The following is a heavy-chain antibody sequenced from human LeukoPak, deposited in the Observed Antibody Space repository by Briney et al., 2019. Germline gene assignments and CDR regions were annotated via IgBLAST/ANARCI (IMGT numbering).Heavy chain of an antibody. CDR3: ARSLGKDYYYYGMDV. J-gene: IGHJ6*02. V-gene: IGHV4-59*08. CDR2: IYYSGST. Sequence: SETLSLTCTVSGGSISSYYWSWIRQPPGKGLEWIGYIYYSGSTNYNPSLKSRVTISVDTSKNQFSLKLSSVTDADTAVYYCARSLGKDYYYYGMDVWGQGTTVTVSS. CDR1: GGSISSYY.